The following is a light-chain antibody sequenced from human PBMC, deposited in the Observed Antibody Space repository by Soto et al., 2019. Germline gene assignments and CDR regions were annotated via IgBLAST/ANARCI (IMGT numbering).Light chain of an antibody. CDR3: QQCGSSPT. V-gene: IGKV3-20*01. CDR2: GAS. Sequence: EIVLTQSPGTLSLSPGERATLSCRASRSVSSSYLAWYQQPPGQAPRLIIYGASSRATGLPDRFSGSGSGTDFTLTISRLEPEDFAVYYCQQCGSSPTFGQGTKVDIK. J-gene: IGKJ1*01. CDR1: RSVSSSY.